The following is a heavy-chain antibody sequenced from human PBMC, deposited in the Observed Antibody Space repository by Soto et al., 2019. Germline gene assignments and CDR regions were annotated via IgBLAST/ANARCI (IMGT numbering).Heavy chain of an antibody. Sequence: WETLSLPCTVSGGSISSHCWRWIRQPPGKGLEWIGYIYYSGSTYYNPSLKSRVTISVDTSKNQFSLKLSSVTAADTAVYYCARRYGSAFEIWVQGTMVT. J-gene: IGHJ3*02. CDR3: ARRYGSAFEI. CDR2: IYYSGST. V-gene: IGHV4-59*11. D-gene: IGHD3-10*01. CDR1: GGSISSHC.